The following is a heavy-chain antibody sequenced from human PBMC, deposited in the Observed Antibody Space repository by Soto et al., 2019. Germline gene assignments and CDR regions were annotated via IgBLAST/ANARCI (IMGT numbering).Heavy chain of an antibody. Sequence: QVQLVQSGAEVKKPGASVKVSCKASGYTFTSYDINWVRQATGQGLEWMGWMNPNSGNTGYAQKFQGRVTMTRNTSISNAYMELSSLRSEDTAVYYCARGPTIFGVVTTSYYFDYWGQGTLVTVSS. V-gene: IGHV1-8*01. CDR1: GYTFTSYD. J-gene: IGHJ4*02. CDR2: MNPNSGNT. D-gene: IGHD3-3*01. CDR3: ARGPTIFGVVTTSYYFDY.